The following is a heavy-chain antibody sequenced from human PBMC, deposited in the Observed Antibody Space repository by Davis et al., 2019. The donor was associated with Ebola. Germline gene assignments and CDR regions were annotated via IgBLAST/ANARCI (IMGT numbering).Heavy chain of an antibody. CDR1: GFTFSNYA. J-gene: IGHJ5*02. Sequence: PGGSLRLSCAASGFTFSNYAMSWVRQAPGKGLEWVSTITDSGGSTYYADSVKGRFTISRDNSKNTLYLQMNSLRAEDTALYYCAKGGRTFDPWGQGTLVTVSS. V-gene: IGHV3-23*01. CDR3: AKGGRTFDP. CDR2: ITDSGGST. D-gene: IGHD1-1*01.